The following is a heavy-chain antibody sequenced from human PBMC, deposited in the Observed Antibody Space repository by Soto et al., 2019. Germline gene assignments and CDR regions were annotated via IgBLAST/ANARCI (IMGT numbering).Heavy chain of an antibody. D-gene: IGHD6-13*01. CDR1: GGTFSSYA. CDR2: IIPIFGTA. V-gene: IGHV1-69*13. Sequence: GASVKVSCKASGGTFSSYAISWVRQAPGQGLEWMGGIIPIFGTANYAQKFQGRVTITADESTSTAYMELSSLRSEDTAVYYCASWFIAAAGRPQTRSFYYYYGMDVWGQGTTVTVSS. J-gene: IGHJ6*02. CDR3: ASWFIAAAGRPQTRSFYYYYGMDV.